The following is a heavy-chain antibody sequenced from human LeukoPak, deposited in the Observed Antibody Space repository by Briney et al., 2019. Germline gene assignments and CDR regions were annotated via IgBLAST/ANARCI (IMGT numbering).Heavy chain of an antibody. CDR2: INHSGST. CDR1: GGSFSGYY. Sequence: SETLSLSCAVYGGSFSGYYWSWIRQPPGKGLEWIGEINHSGSTNYNPSLKSRVTISVDTSKNQFSLKLSSVTAADTAVYYCARCIAARPFDYSGQGTLVTVSS. V-gene: IGHV4-34*01. J-gene: IGHJ4*02. CDR3: ARCIAARPFDY. D-gene: IGHD6-6*01.